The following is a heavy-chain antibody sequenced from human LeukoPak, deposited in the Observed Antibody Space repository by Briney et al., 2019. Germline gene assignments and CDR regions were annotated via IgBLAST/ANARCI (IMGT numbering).Heavy chain of an antibody. V-gene: IGHV3-66*01. Sequence: HPGGSLRLSCAASGFTVSSNYMSWVRQAPGKGLEWVSVIYSGGSTYYADSVKGRFTISRDDSKNTLYLQMNSLRAEDTAVYYCASAYYGGNQDYWGQGTLVTVSS. D-gene: IGHD4-23*01. J-gene: IGHJ4*02. CDR3: ASAYYGGNQDY. CDR2: IYSGGST. CDR1: GFTVSSNY.